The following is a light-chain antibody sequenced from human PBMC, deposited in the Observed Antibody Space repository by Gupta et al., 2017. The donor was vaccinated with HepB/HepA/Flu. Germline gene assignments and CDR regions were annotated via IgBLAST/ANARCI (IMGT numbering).Light chain of an antibody. J-gene: IGLJ2*01. CDR1: KLGNNY. V-gene: IGLV3-1*01. Sequence: SYDLTQPPSVSLSPGPTASLPCSGSKLGNNYVCWYQQKPGQSPVLVIFEDNKRPSGIPERFSGSNSRNTATLTISGTQTIDEADYYCQAWDSTTVIFGGGTRLSVL. CDR3: QAWDSTTVI. CDR2: EDN.